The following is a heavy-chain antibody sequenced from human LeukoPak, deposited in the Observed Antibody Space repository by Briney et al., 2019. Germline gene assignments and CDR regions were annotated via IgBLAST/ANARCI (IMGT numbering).Heavy chain of an antibody. CDR2: IYYSGST. J-gene: IGHJ5*02. Sequence: PSETLSLTCTVSGGSISSSSYYWGWIRQPPGKGLEWIGSIYYSGSTYYNSSLKSRVTISVDTSKNQFSLKLSSATAADTAVYYCARAGSSSFGFKGFRWFDPWGQGTLVTVSS. V-gene: IGHV4-39*01. CDR1: GGSISSSSYY. D-gene: IGHD6-6*01. CDR3: ARAGSSSFGFKGFRWFDP.